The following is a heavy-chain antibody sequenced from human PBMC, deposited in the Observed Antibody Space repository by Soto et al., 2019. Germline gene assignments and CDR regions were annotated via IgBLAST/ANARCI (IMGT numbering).Heavy chain of an antibody. Sequence: SVKVSLTASGGTFISYAIIWVRQAPGQGLEWMGGIIPIFGTANYAQKFQGRVTITADKSTSTAYMELNSLRAEDTAVYYCAKDRAVAGGYYYYGMDVWGQGTKVTVSS. CDR1: GGTFISYA. D-gene: IGHD6-19*01. V-gene: IGHV1-69*06. CDR3: AKDRAVAGGYYYYGMDV. J-gene: IGHJ6*02. CDR2: IIPIFGTA.